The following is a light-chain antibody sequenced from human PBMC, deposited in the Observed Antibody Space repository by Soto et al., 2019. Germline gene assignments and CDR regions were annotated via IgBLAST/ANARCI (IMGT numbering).Light chain of an antibody. CDR3: LLFYSGARV. J-gene: IGLJ3*02. Sequence: QAVVTQEPSLTVSPGGTVTLTCGSSTGAVTSGHYPYWFHQKPGQAPRTLIYGTSSKHSWTPARFSGSLLGGKAALTLSGAQPEDEAEYYCLLFYSGARVFGGGTKLIVL. V-gene: IGLV7-46*01. CDR1: TGAVTSGHY. CDR2: GTS.